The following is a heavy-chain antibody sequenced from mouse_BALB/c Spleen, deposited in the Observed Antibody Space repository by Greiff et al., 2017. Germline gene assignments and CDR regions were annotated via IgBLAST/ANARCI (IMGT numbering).Heavy chain of an antibody. CDR3: ARSDYYGSSFYWYFDV. CDR1: GYTFTSYT. D-gene: IGHD1-1*01. V-gene: IGHV1-4*01. CDR2: INPSSGYT. Sequence: VQLQQSGAELARPGASVKMSCKASGYTFTSYTMHWVKQRPGQGLEWIGYINPSSGYTNYNQKFKDKATLTADKSSSTAYMQLSSLTSEDSAVYYCARSDYYGSSFYWYFDVWGAGTTVTVSS. J-gene: IGHJ1*01.